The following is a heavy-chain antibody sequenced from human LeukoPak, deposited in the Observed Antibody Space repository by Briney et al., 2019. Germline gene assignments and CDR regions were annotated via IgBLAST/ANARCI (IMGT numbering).Heavy chain of an antibody. CDR3: ARDLSRYCSSTSCYVS. Sequence: ASVKVSCEASGYTFTSYYMHWVRQAPGQGLEWMGIINPSGGSTSYAQKLQGRVTMTRDTSTSTVYMELSSLRSEDTAVYYCARDLSRYCSSTSCYVSWGQGTLVTVSS. CDR1: GYTFTSYY. V-gene: IGHV1-46*03. J-gene: IGHJ5*02. CDR2: INPSGGST. D-gene: IGHD2-2*01.